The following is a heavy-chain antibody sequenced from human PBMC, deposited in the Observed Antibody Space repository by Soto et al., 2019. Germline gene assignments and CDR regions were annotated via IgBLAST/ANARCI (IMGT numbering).Heavy chain of an antibody. Sequence: KPSETLSLTCTVSGDSITASYSNWAWIRQPPGKGLEWIGTFYYSGTTSQNPPLRRRITISGDTSRYQFSLNFRSVTAADSGVYYCAKLVRDDVRRSDLDHWGQGTQVTVSS. CDR1: GDSITASYSN. CDR2: FYYSGTT. J-gene: IGHJ4*02. D-gene: IGHD3-10*02. CDR3: AKLVRDDVRRSDLDH. V-gene: IGHV4-39*01.